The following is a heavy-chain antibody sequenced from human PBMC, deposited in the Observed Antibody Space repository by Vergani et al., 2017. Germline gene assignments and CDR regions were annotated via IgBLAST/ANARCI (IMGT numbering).Heavy chain of an antibody. Sequence: EVQLVESGGGLVQPGGSLRLSCAASGFTFSSYEMNWVRQAPGKGLGWVSYISSSGRTIYYADSVKCRFTISRDNAKNSLYLQMNSLRAEDTAVYYCARARLIAVAGTHDAFDIWGQGTMVTVSS. CDR1: GFTFSSYE. V-gene: IGHV3-48*03. J-gene: IGHJ3*02. CDR3: ARARLIAVAGTHDAFDI. CDR2: ISSSGRTI. D-gene: IGHD6-19*01.